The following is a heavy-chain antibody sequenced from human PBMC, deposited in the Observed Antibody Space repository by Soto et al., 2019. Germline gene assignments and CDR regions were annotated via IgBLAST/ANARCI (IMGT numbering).Heavy chain of an antibody. V-gene: IGHV3-23*01. Sequence: PGGSLRLSCAASGFTFSSYAMSWVRQAPGKGLEWVSAISGSGGSTYYADSVKGRFTISRDNSKNTLYLQMNSLRAEDTAVYYCSKCRWGGSSCPTDPWGQGTPVTVSS. J-gene: IGHJ5*02. CDR2: ISGSGGST. CDR3: SKCRWGGSSCPTDP. D-gene: IGHD6-13*01. CDR1: GFTFSSYA.